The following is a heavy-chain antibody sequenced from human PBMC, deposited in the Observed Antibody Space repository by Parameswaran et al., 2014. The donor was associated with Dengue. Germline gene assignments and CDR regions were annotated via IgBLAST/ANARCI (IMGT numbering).Heavy chain of an antibody. J-gene: IGHJ6*02. V-gene: IGHV4-38-2*01. CDR2: IYHSGST. CDR3: AGPGSMDV. D-gene: IGHD6-25*01. Sequence: WIRQPPGKGLEWIGSIYHSGSTYYNPSLKSRVTISVDTSKNQFSLKLSSVTAADTAVYYCAGPGSMDVWGQGTTVTVSS.